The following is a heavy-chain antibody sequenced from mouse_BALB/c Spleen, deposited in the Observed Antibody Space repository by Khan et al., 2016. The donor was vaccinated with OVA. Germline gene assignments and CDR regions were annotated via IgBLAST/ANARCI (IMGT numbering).Heavy chain of an antibody. CDR3: ARSPTMITQFSY. V-gene: IGHV1-7*01. CDR2: INPTTGYT. Sequence: QVQLQQSGAELAKPGASVKMSCKASGYTFTSYWMHWVKQRPGQGLEWIGFINPTTGYTEYNQKFKDKATLTADKSSRTAYMQLSSLTSEDSAVYYCARSPTMITQFSYWGQGTLVTVSA. CDR1: GYTFTSYW. J-gene: IGHJ3*01. D-gene: IGHD2-4*01.